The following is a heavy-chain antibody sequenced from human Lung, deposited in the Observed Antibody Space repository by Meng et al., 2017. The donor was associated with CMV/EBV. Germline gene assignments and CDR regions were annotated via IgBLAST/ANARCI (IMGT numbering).Heavy chain of an antibody. Sequence: QGRVVEAGGGLGQPGRSLRVSCAASGFPCSSYAMHWGRQAPGKGLEWVAVISYDGSNKDYADSVKGRFTISRDNSKNTLYLQMNSLRAEDTAVYYCARDDSSSWGQGTLVTVSS. V-gene: IGHV3-30-3*01. CDR1: GFPCSSYA. CDR2: ISYDGSNK. CDR3: ARDDSSS. D-gene: IGHD3-22*01. J-gene: IGHJ5*02.